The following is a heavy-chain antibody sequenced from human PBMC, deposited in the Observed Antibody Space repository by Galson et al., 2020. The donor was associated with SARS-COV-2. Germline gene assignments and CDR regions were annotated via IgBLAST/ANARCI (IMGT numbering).Heavy chain of an antibody. Sequence: SQTLSLTCAIPGDSVSRNSAAWNWIRQSPSRGLEWLGRTYYRSQWSTDYAVSVKSRITINPDTSKNQFSLQLNSVTPEDTAIYYCAGRVAGAGSLHIWGQGTMVIVSS. D-gene: IGHD6-13*01. CDR3: AGRVAGAGSLHI. V-gene: IGHV6-1*01. CDR1: GDSVSRNSAA. CDR2: TYYRSQWST. J-gene: IGHJ3*02.